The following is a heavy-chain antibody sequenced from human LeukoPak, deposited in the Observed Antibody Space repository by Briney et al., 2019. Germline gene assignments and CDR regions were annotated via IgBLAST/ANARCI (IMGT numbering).Heavy chain of an antibody. CDR2: ISGSGTGT. CDR1: GFTFSSYA. Sequence: GGSLRLSCAASGFTFSSYAMSWVRQAPGKGLEWVSTISGSGTGTYYADSVKGRFTISRDNSKNTLFLQMNSLRAEDTAVYYCARDSRDIAWYFDFWGQGTLVTVSS. J-gene: IGHJ4*02. V-gene: IGHV3-23*01. CDR3: ARDSRDIAWYFDF. D-gene: IGHD2-15*01.